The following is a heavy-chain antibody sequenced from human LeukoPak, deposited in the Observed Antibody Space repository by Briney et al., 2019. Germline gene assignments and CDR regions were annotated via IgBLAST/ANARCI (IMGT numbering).Heavy chain of an antibody. J-gene: IGHJ4*02. CDR3: ARRYYYDNSGHFDY. D-gene: IGHD3-22*01. CDR1: GLTFSRYS. Sequence: GGSLRLSCAASGLTFSRYSMNWVRPAPGKGLEWISYISGVGTTIYYADSVKGRFTSSRDNAKNSLYLQMNSLRDEDTAVYYCARRYYYDNSGHFDYWGQGTLVTVSS. CDR2: ISGVGTTI. V-gene: IGHV3-48*02.